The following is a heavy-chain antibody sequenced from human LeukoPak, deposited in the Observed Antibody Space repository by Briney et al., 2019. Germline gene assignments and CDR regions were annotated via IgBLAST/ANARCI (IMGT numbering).Heavy chain of an antibody. CDR2: IYTSGST. CDR3: ASDLSGYSGYAPGGPYYYMDV. J-gene: IGHJ6*03. D-gene: IGHD5-12*01. CDR1: GGSISSGSYY. V-gene: IGHV4-61*02. Sequence: SETLSLTCTVSGGSISSGSYYWSWIRQPAGKGLEWIGRIYTSGSTNYNPSLKSRVTISVDTSKNQLSLKLSSVTAADTAVYYCASDLSGYSGYAPGGPYYYMDVWGKGTTVTVSS.